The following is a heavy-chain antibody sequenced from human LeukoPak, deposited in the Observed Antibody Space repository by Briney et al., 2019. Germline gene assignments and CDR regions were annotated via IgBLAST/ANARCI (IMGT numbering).Heavy chain of an antibody. CDR2: IYYSGST. D-gene: IGHD3-10*01. J-gene: IGHJ6*02. CDR1: GDSISGYY. CDR3: ARGGVTSLDYYYYGMDV. Sequence: SETLSLTCTVSGDSISGYYWTWIRQPPGKGLEWIGYIYYSGSTNYNPSLKSRVTISVDTSKNQLSLKLSSVTAADTAVYYCARGGVTSLDYYYYGMDVRGQGTTVTVSS. V-gene: IGHV4-59*01.